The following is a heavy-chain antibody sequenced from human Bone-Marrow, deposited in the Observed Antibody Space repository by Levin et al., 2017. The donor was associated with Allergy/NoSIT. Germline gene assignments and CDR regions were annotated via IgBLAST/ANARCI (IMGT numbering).Heavy chain of an antibody. Sequence: GGSLRLSCAAAGFGFSSSAMNWVRQAPGKGLEWVSSIGGSGGRTFYADSAKGRFAISRDNSKNTLYLQMNSLRVDDTAIYYCAKGDYGDYPSWFDPWGQGTPVTVSS. CDR3: AKGDYGDYPSWFDP. V-gene: IGHV3-23*01. CDR2: IGGSGGRT. CDR1: GFGFSSSA. J-gene: IGHJ5*02. D-gene: IGHD4-17*01.